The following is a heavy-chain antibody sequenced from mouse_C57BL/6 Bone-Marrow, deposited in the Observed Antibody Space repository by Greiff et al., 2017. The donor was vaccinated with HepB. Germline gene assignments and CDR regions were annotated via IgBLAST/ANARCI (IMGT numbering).Heavy chain of an antibody. D-gene: IGHD1-1*01. CDR2: IWWDDDK. CDR3: ARPSYYGSSYPAWFAY. V-gene: IGHV8-8*01. Sequence: QVTLKECGPGILQPSQTLSLTCSFSGFSLSTFGMGVGWIRQPSGKGLEWLAHIWWDDDKYYNPALKSRLTISKDTSKNQVFLKIANVDTADTATYYCARPSYYGSSYPAWFAYWGQGTLVTVSA. J-gene: IGHJ3*01. CDR1: GFSLSTFGMG.